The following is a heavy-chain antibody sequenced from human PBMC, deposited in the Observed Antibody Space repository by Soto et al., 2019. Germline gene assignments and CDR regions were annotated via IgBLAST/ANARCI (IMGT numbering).Heavy chain of an antibody. CDR3: ARGYSSPYYYYGMDV. D-gene: IGHD5-18*01. J-gene: IGHJ6*02. V-gene: IGHV1-2*04. Sequence: QVQLVQSGAEVKKPGASVKVSCKASGYTFTGYYMHWVRQAPGQGLEWMGWINPNSGGTNYAQKFQGWVTMTRDTSISTAYMELSRLRSDDTAVYYCARGYSSPYYYYGMDVWGQGTTVTVSS. CDR1: GYTFTGYY. CDR2: INPNSGGT.